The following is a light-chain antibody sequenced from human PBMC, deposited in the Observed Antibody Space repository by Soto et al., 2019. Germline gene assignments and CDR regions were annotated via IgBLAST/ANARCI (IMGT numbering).Light chain of an antibody. V-gene: IGLV2-14*03. CDR1: SSDVGGSNF. J-gene: IGLJ1*01. CDR2: DVA. CDR3: VSYTSSTTYV. Sequence: ALTQPASVSYSPGQSITIACTVTSSDVGGSNFVSWYQQHPGKPPKLIIYDVANRPSGVSNRFSGSKSGSTASLIISRLQTEDEADYYCVSYTSSTTYVFGTGTKVTVL.